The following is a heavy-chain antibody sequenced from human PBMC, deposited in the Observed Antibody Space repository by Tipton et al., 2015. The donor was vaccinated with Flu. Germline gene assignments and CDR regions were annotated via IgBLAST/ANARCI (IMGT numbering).Heavy chain of an antibody. CDR1: GGSISSYY. J-gene: IGHJ4*02. D-gene: IGHD6-19*01. CDR3: ARRPSNGWIDY. V-gene: IGHV4-59*12. CDR2: IYYSGYT. Sequence: LRLSCTVSGGSISSYYWGWIRQPPGKGLEWIGYIYYSGYTNYNPSLKSRVTISIDTSKNQFSLKLSSVTAADTAVYYCARRPSNGWIDYWGQGTLVTVSS.